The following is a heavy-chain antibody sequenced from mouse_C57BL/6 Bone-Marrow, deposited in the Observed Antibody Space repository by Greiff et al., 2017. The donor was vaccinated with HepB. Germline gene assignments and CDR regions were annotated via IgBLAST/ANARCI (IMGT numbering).Heavy chain of an antibody. Sequence: VMLQQSGPELVKPGASVKISCKASGYAFSSSWMNWVKQRPGKGLEWIGRIYPGDGDTNYNGKFKGKATLTADKSSSTAYMQLSSLTSEDSAVYFCARWGKGWYFDVWGTGTTVTVSS. V-gene: IGHV1-82*01. J-gene: IGHJ1*03. CDR2: IYPGDGDT. D-gene: IGHD2-1*01. CDR1: GYAFSSSW. CDR3: ARWGKGWYFDV.